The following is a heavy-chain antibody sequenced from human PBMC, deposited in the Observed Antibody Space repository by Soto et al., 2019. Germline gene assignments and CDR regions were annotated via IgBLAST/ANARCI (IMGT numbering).Heavy chain of an antibody. Sequence: KPSETLSLTCTVSGGSISSGGYYWGWIRQHPGKGLEWIGYIYYSGSTYYNPSLKSRVTISVDTSKNQFSLKLSSVTAADTAVYYCARGIEDDINYYYGMDVWGQGTTVTVSS. CDR2: IYYSGST. D-gene: IGHD1-1*01. CDR1: GGSISSGGYY. J-gene: IGHJ6*02. CDR3: ARGIEDDINYYYGMDV. V-gene: IGHV4-31*03.